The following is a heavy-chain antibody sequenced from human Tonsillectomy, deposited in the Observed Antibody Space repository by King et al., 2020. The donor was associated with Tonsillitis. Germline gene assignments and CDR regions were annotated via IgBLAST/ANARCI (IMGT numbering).Heavy chain of an antibody. J-gene: IGHJ2*01. CDR1: GFTFDDYT. V-gene: IGHV3-43*01. D-gene: IGHD2-21*01. CDR3: AKASRGDSSKDWYFDL. Sequence: VQLVESGGVVVQPGGSLRLSCAASGFTFDDYTMHWVRQAPGKGLEWVSLISWDGGSTYYADSVKGRFTISRDNSKNSLYLQMNSLRTEDTALYYCAKASRGDSSKDWYFDLWGRGTLVTVSS. CDR2: ISWDGGST.